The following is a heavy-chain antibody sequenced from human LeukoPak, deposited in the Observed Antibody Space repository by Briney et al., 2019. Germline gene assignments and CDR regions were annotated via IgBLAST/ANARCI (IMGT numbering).Heavy chain of an antibody. Sequence: GGSLRLSCAASGFTFSSYWMSWVRQAPGKGLEWVANIKQDGSEKYYVDSVKGRFTISRDNAKNSLYLQMNSLRAEDTAVYYCAKGEWFGELTLPHFDYWGQGTLVTVSS. V-gene: IGHV3-7*01. CDR3: AKGEWFGELTLPHFDY. D-gene: IGHD3-10*01. CDR2: IKQDGSEK. J-gene: IGHJ4*02. CDR1: GFTFSSYW.